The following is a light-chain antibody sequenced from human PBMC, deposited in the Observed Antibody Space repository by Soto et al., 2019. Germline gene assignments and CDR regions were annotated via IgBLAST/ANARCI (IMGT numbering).Light chain of an antibody. Sequence: QLVLTQPPSASGTPGQSITISCSGSSPNIGSNSVNWYQQLPGAAPKLLIYTNDQRPSGVPDRFSGSKSGTSASLAISGLQSDDEADYYCAAWDDSLNGYVFGTGTKLTVL. J-gene: IGLJ1*01. CDR3: AAWDDSLNGYV. CDR1: SPNIGSNS. CDR2: TND. V-gene: IGLV1-44*01.